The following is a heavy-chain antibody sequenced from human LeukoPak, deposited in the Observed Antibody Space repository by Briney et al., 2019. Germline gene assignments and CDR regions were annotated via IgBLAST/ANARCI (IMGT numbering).Heavy chain of an antibody. D-gene: IGHD3-10*01. J-gene: IGHJ4*02. V-gene: IGHV4-39*01. CDR3: ARLRTTMVRGVIYY. Sequence: PSETLSLTCSVSGGSISSSSYYWGWIRQPPGKGLEWIGSIYYSGSTYYNPSLKSRVTISVDTSKNQFSLELSSVTAADTAVYYCARLRTTMVRGVIYYWGQGTLVTVSS. CDR1: GGSISSSSYY. CDR2: IYYSGST.